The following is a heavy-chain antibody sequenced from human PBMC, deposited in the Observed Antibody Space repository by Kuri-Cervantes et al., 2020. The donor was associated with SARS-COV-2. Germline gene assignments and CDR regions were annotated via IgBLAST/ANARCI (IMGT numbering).Heavy chain of an antibody. CDR3: AREVIVLMVYAMSL. D-gene: IGHD2-8*01. V-gene: IGHV3-30-3*01. CDR2: ISYDGSNK. J-gene: IGHJ4*02. CDR1: GFTFSSYA. Sequence: GESLKISCAASGFTFSSYAMHWVRQAPGKRLEWVAVISYDGSNKYYADSVKGRFTISRDNSKNTLYLQMNSLRAEDTAVYYCAREVIVLMVYAMSLWGQGTLVTVSS.